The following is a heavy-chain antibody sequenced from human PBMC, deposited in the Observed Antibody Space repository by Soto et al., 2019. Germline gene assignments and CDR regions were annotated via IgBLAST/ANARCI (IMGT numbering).Heavy chain of an antibody. V-gene: IGHV1-8*01. CDR1: GYTFTSYD. CDR3: AVVGATGARDAFDI. CDR2: MNPNSGNT. J-gene: IGHJ3*02. D-gene: IGHD1-26*01. Sequence: QVQLVQSGAEVKKPGASVKVSCKASGYTFTSYDINWVRQATGQGLEWMGWMNPNSGNTGYAQKFQGRVTXXRXTXXSTAYMELRSLRSEDTAVYYCAVVGATGARDAFDIWGQGTMVTVSS.